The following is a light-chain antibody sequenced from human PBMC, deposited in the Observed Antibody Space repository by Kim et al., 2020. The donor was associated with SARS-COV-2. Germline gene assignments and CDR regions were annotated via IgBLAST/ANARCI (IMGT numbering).Light chain of an antibody. Sequence: SASVGDRVTITCLASQSINNYLAWFQQKPGKAPKSLIYGASTLHRGVPSKFSGSGFGTDFTLTISDLQPEDFASYYCQQYNGYPYTFGQGTKLEI. CDR2: GAS. CDR3: QQYNGYPYT. V-gene: IGKV1-16*02. J-gene: IGKJ2*01. CDR1: QSINNY.